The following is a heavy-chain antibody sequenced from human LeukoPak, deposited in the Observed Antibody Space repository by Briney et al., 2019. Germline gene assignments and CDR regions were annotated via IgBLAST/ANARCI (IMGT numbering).Heavy chain of an antibody. CDR3: ARDHRWLVLGGAFDI. D-gene: IGHD6-19*01. V-gene: IGHV3-7*01. CDR1: GFTFSSYW. J-gene: IGHJ3*02. CDR2: IKQDGSEK. Sequence: GGSLRLSCAASGFTFSSYWMSWVRQAPGKGLEWVANIKQDGSEKYYVDSVKGRFTISRDNAKNSLYLQMNSLRAEDTAVYYCARDHRWLVLGGAFDIWGQGTMVTVSS.